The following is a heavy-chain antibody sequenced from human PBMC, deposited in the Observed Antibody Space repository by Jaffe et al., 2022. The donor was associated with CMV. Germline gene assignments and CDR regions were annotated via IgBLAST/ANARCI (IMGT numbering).Heavy chain of an antibody. Sequence: EVQLVESGGGLVKPGGSLRLSCAASGFTFSNAWMSWVRQAPGKGLEWVGRIKSKTDGGTTDYAAPVKGRFTISRDDSKNTLYLQMNSLKTEDTAVYYCTTDRDPKSYVWGSYRYTQKEDYWGQGTLVTVSS. J-gene: IGHJ4*02. CDR2: IKSKTDGGTT. CDR3: TTDRDPKSYVWGSYRYTQKEDY. D-gene: IGHD3-16*02. V-gene: IGHV3-15*01. CDR1: GFTFSNAW.